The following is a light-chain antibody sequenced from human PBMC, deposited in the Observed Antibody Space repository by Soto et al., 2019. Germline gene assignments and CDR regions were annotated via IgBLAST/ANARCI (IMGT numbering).Light chain of an antibody. J-gene: IGLJ1*01. V-gene: IGLV2-14*01. CDR2: EVS. Sequence: QSVVTQHGSVSGSPRQSITISCTGSSSDDGGYNYVSWYQQYPGKAPSLMIYEVSNRPSGVSVRFSGSKSGNTAFLTISGLQAEDEADYYCSSYTSSYIYVFGTGTKVTVL. CDR1: SSDDGGYNY. CDR3: SSYTSSYIYV.